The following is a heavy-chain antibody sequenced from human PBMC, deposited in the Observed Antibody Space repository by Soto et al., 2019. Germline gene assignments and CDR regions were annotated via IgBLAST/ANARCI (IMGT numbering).Heavy chain of an antibody. CDR2: IDWEDDE. Sequence: SVPTLVNPTQTLTLTCTFSGFSLDSRGKCVGWIRESPGKALEWLALIDWEDDEYYTPSLRTRLTISKDTSKNQVVLTMTNMHTVDTATYYCARMKAGSSGPFDSWGPGGLVTVSS. CDR1: GFSLDSRGKC. CDR3: ARMKAGSSGPFDS. D-gene: IGHD6-19*01. J-gene: IGHJ4*02. V-gene: IGHV2-70*13.